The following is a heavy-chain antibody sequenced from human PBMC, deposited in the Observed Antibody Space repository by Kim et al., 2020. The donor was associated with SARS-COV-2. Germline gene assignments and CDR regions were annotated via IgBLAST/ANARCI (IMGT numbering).Heavy chain of an antibody. J-gene: IGHJ3*02. CDR1: GFTFSSYA. D-gene: IGHD5-12*01. Sequence: GGSLRLSCAASGFTFSSYAMHWVRQAPGKGLEWVAVISYDGSNKYYVDSVKGRFTISRDNSKNTLYLQMNSLRAEDTAVYYCARDGQLDIVATTQGSDAFDIWGQGTMVTVSS. V-gene: IGHV3-30*04. CDR2: ISYDGSNK. CDR3: ARDGQLDIVATTQGSDAFDI.